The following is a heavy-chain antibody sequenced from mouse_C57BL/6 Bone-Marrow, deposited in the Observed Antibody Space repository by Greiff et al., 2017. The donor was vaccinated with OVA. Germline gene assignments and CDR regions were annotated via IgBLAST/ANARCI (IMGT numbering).Heavy chain of an antibody. J-gene: IGHJ4*01. CDR3: VRLAYDYVGYAMDY. Sequence: EVQGVESGGGLVQPKGSLKLSCAASGFSFTTYAMNWVRQAPGKGLEWVARIRSKSNNYATYYADSVKDRFTISRDDSESMLDLQMNNLKTEDTAMYDCVRLAYDYVGYAMDYWGQGTSVTVSS. CDR1: GFSFTTYA. V-gene: IGHV10-1*01. CDR2: IRSKSNNYAT. D-gene: IGHD2-4*01.